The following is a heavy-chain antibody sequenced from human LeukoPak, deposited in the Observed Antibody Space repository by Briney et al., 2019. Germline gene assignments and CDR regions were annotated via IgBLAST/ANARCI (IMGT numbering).Heavy chain of an antibody. CDR2: ISFDGSNK. D-gene: IGHD2-21*02. V-gene: IGHV3-30*18. CDR1: GFTFSSYA. CDR3: AKDTAISGSHRTLGFDY. J-gene: IGHJ4*02. Sequence: PGGSLRLSCAVSGFTFSSYAVHWFGRAQGKGRGWVEVISFDGSNKYYADSVKGRFTISRDNSKNTLYLQMNSLRADDTAVYYCAKDTAISGSHRTLGFDYWGQGTLVIVSS.